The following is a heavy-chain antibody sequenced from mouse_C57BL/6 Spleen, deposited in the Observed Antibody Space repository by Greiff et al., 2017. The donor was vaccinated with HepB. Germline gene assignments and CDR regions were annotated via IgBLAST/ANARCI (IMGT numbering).Heavy chain of an antibody. Sequence: QVQLQQSGAELVKPGASVKMSCKASGYTFTSYWITWVKQRPGQGLEWIGDIYPGSGSTNYNEKFKSKATLTVDTSSSTAYMQLSSLTSEDSAVYYCARDLYYGSFYYAMDYWGQGTSVTVSS. CDR1: GYTFTSYW. J-gene: IGHJ4*01. CDR3: ARDLYYGSFYYAMDY. CDR2: IYPGSGST. V-gene: IGHV1-55*01. D-gene: IGHD1-1*01.